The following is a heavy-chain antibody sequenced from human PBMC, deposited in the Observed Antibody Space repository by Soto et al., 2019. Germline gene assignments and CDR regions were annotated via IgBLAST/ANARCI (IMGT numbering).Heavy chain of an antibody. CDR2: IIPFSDIT. D-gene: IGHD2-15*01. CDR3: AREELAAAFLS. Sequence: QVQLVQSGAEVKKPGSSVKVSCKTSGDTFSSYIFSWLRQAPGQGLEWMGRIIPFSDITNYAQKVQDRLAITADKSTTTVYMELSSLRSDDTALYFCAREELAAAFLSWGQGTLVTVSS. V-gene: IGHV1-69*02. CDR1: GDTFSSYI. J-gene: IGHJ4*02.